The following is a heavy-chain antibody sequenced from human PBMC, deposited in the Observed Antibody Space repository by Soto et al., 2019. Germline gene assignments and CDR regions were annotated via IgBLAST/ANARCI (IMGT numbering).Heavy chain of an antibody. Sequence: QVQLVQSGAEVKEPGDSVRVSCEASGYTFTAYYIHWVRQAPGQGLEWMGWINPKFGDTTYAQDFRGRVSMTRDMSISTVYMELSRLTSDDTAIYYCARNMDYYYGRGSGNGHGVWGQGTTVTVFS. CDR3: ARNMDYYYGRGSGNGHGV. D-gene: IGHD3-10*02. V-gene: IGHV1-2*02. J-gene: IGHJ6*02. CDR1: GYTFTAYY. CDR2: INPKFGDT.